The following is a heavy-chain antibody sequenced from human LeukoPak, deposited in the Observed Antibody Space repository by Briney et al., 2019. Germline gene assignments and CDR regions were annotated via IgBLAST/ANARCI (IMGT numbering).Heavy chain of an antibody. CDR1: GFTFSSYG. V-gene: IGHV3-30*02. J-gene: IGHJ4*02. CDR3: AKDLPMVIDY. Sequence: GGSLRLSCAASGFTFSSYGMHWVRQAPGKGLEWVAFIRYDGSNKYYADSVKGRFTISRDNSKNTLYLQMNGLRAEDTAVYYCAKDLPMVIDYWGQGTLVTVSS. CDR2: IRYDGSNK. D-gene: IGHD3-10*01.